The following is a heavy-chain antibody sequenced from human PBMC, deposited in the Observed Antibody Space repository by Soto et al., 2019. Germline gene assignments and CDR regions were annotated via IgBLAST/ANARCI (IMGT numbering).Heavy chain of an antibody. CDR3: ARVKIVGAELYAFDI. V-gene: IGHV4-4*07. D-gene: IGHD1-26*01. J-gene: IGHJ3*02. CDR1: GGSISSYY. Sequence: QVQLQESGPGLVKPSETLSLTCTVSGGSISSYYWSWIRQPAGKGLEWIGRIYTSGSTNYNPSLKSRVTMSVDTSKNQFSLKLSSVTAADTAVYYCARVKIVGAELYAFDIWGQGTTVTVSS. CDR2: IYTSGST.